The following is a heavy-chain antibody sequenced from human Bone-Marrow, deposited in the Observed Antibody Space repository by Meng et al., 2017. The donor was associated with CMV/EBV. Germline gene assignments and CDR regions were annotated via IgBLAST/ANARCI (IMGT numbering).Heavy chain of an antibody. D-gene: IGHD3-22*01. CDR2: IYHSGST. CDR3: ASRIRNYYDSSGYGY. V-gene: IGHV4-38-2*02. J-gene: IGHJ4*02. CDR1: GYSISSGYY. Sequence: SETLSLTCTVSGYSISSGYYWGWIRQPPGKGLEWIGSIYHSGSTYYNPSLKSRVTISVDTSKNQFSLKLSSVTAADTAVYYCASRIRNYYDSSGYGYWGQGTLVTASS.